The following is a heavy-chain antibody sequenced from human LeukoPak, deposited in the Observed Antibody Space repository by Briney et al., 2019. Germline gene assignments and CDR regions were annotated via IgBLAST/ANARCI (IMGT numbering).Heavy chain of an antibody. CDR2: IRGST. Sequence: GASLRLSCAASGFTFNNYAMRWVRQAPGKGLEWVSLIRGSTYYADSVKGRFTISRDNSQNTLYLQMNSLRAEDTALYYCAKDLGGSTDYWGQGTPVTVSS. CDR3: AKDLGGSTDY. J-gene: IGHJ4*02. CDR1: GFTFNNYA. V-gene: IGHV3-23*01. D-gene: IGHD5-12*01.